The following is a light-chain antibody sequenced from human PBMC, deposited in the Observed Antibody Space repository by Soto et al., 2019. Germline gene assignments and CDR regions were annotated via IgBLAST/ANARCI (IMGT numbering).Light chain of an antibody. V-gene: IGKV1-5*03. CDR2: KAS. Sequence: DIKMSQSPSTLSGSVGDRVTITCRASQTISSWLAWYQQKPGKAPKLLIYKASTLKSGVPSRFSGSGSGTEFTLTISNLQPDDFATYYCQQYNSYSRTFGQGSMV. CDR3: QQYNSYSRT. CDR1: QTISSW. J-gene: IGKJ1*01.